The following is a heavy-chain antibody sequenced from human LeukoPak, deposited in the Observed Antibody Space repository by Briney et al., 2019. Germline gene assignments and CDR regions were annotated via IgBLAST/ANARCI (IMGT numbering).Heavy chain of an antibody. V-gene: IGHV4-38-2*01. CDR1: GYSISSGYY. CDR2: IYHSGST. Sequence: SETLSLTCAVSGYSISSGYYWGRIRQPPGKGLEWIGSIYHSGSTYYNPSLKSRVTISVDTSKNQFSLKLSSVTAADTAVYYCATPSRDGYNKDAFDIWGQGTMVTVSS. D-gene: IGHD5-24*01. CDR3: ATPSRDGYNKDAFDI. J-gene: IGHJ3*02.